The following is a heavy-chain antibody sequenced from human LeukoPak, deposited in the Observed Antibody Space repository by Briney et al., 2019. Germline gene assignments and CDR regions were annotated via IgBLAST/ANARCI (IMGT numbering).Heavy chain of an antibody. D-gene: IGHD3-10*01. CDR3: ARVQGYYYGSGSSYYFDY. V-gene: IGHV3-7*01. CDR1: GFTFSSYW. Sequence: GGSLRLSCAASGFTFSSYWMSWVRQAPGKGLEWVANINQDGSEKYYVDSVKGRFTISRDNAKNSLYLQMNSLRAEDTAVYYCARVQGYYYGSGSSYYFDYWGQGTLVTVSS. CDR2: INQDGSEK. J-gene: IGHJ4*02.